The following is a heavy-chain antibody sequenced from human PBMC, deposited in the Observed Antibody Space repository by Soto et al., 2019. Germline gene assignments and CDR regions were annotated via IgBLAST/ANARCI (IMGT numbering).Heavy chain of an antibody. V-gene: IGHV4-30-4*01. Sequence: QVQLQESGPGLVKPSQTLSITCTVSGGSISSGDYYWSWIRQPPGKGLEWIGYIYDSGSTYYNSSLKRRVNITLDPSTNEFSLKLTSVTAADTAVYYCARDNGVGPWGQGTLVTVSS. D-gene: IGHD2-8*01. J-gene: IGHJ5*02. CDR2: IYDSGST. CDR1: GGSISSGDYY. CDR3: ARDNGVGP.